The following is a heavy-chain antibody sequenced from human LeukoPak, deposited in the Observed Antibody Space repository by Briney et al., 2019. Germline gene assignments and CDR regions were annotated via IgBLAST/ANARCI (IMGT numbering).Heavy chain of an antibody. CDR3: ARHHIPSITIFGVVREMNWFDP. CDR2: IYYSGST. V-gene: IGHV4-61*08. Sequence: SETLSLTCTVSGGSVSSGGYYWSWIRQHPGKGLEWIGYIYYSGSTNYNPSLKSRVTISVDTSKNQFSLKLSSVTAADTAVYYCARHHIPSITIFGVVREMNWFDPWGQGTLVTVSS. D-gene: IGHD3-3*01. CDR1: GGSVSSGGYY. J-gene: IGHJ5*02.